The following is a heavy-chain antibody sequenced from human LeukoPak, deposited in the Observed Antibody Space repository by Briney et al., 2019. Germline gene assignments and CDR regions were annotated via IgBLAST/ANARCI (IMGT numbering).Heavy chain of an antibody. J-gene: IGHJ6*02. CDR2: MNPNSGNT. V-gene: IGHV1-8*01. CDR1: GYTFTSYD. Sequence: ASVKVSCKASGYTFTSYDINWVRQATGQGLEWMGWMNPNSGNTGYAQKFQGRVTMTRDTSTSTVYMELSSLRSEDTAVYYCASFGTMVRGVITPYYYGIDVWGQGTTVTVSS. D-gene: IGHD3-10*01. CDR3: ASFGTMVRGVITPYYYGIDV.